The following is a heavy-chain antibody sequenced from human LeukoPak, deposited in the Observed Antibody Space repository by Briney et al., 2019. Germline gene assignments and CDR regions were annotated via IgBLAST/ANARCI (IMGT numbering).Heavy chain of an antibody. V-gene: IGHV1-69*13. CDR1: GGTFISYA. CDR2: IIPIFGTA. J-gene: IGHJ4*02. CDR3: AREDYGDYRVDY. D-gene: IGHD4-17*01. Sequence: SVKVSCKASGGTFISYAISWVRQAPGQGLEWMGGIIPIFGTANYAQKFQGRVTITADESTSTAYMELSSLRSEDTAVYYCAREDYGDYRVDYWGWGTLVTVSS.